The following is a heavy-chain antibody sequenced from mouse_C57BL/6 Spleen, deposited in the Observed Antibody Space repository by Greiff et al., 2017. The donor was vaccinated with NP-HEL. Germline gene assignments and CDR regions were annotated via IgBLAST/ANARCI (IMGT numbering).Heavy chain of an antibody. Sequence: QVHVKQSGAELVKPGASVKLSCKASGYTFTSYWMHWVKQRPGQGLEWIGMIHPNSGSTNYNEKFKSKATLTVDKSSSTAYMQLSSLTSEDSAVYYCARDDGYLFAYWGQGTLVTVSA. CDR3: ARDDGYLFAY. V-gene: IGHV1-64*01. CDR1: GYTFTSYW. J-gene: IGHJ3*01. CDR2: IHPNSGST. D-gene: IGHD2-3*01.